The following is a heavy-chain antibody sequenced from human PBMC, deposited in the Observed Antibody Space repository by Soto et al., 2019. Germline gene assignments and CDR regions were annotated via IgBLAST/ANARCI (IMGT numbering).Heavy chain of an antibody. J-gene: IGHJ4*02. D-gene: IGHD5-18*01. CDR1: GFTFSSYG. CDR3: AKSGTGRKSASLDY. CDR2: ISYDGSNK. Sequence: GGSLRLSCAASGFTFSSYGMHWVRQAPGKGLEWVAVISYDGSNKYYADSVKGRFTISRDNSKNTLYLQMNSLRAEDTAVYYCAKSGTGRKSASLDYWGQGTLVTVSS. V-gene: IGHV3-30*18.